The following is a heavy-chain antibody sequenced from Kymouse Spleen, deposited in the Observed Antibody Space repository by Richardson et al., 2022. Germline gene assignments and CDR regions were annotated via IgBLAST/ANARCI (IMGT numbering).Heavy chain of an antibody. CDR1: GGSFSGYY. V-gene: IGHV4-34*01. D-gene: IGHD3-10*01. CDR2: INHSGST. J-gene: IGHJ6*02. Sequence: QVQLQQWGAGLLKPSETLSLTCAVYGGSFSGYYWSWIRQPPGKGLEWIGEINHSGSTNYNPSLKSRVTISVDTSKNQFSLKLSSVTAADTAVYYCARDYGSGSYYNVDYYYYYGMDVWGQGTTVTVSS. CDR3: ARDYGSGSYYNVDYYYYYGMDV.